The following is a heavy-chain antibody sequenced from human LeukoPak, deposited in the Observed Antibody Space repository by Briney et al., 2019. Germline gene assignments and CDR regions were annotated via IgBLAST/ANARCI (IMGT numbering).Heavy chain of an antibody. CDR3: AREGVGAVLGSTGAFGPEASKNFDY. J-gene: IGHJ4*02. V-gene: IGHV1-18*01. Sequence: ASVKVSCKASGYTFTSYGISWVRQAPGQGLEWRGWISAYNGNTNYAQKLQGRVTMTTDTSTSTAYMELSSLRSEDTAVYYCAREGVGAVLGSTGAFGPEASKNFDYWGQGTLVTVSS. CDR2: ISAYNGNT. D-gene: IGHD3-16*01. CDR1: GYTFTSYG.